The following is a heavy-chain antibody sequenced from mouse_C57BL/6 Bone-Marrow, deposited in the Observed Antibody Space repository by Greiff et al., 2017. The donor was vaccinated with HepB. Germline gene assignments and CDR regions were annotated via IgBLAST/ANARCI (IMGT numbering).Heavy chain of an antibody. Sequence: DVKLVESGGDLVKPGGSLKLSCAASGFTFSSYGMSWVRQTPDKRLEWVATISSGGSYTYYPDSVKGRFTISRDNAKNTLYLQMSSLKSEDTAMYYCARHDYGSSRYWYFDVWGTGTTVTVSS. J-gene: IGHJ1*03. D-gene: IGHD1-1*01. CDR1: GFTFSSYG. CDR3: ARHDYGSSRYWYFDV. V-gene: IGHV5-6*02. CDR2: ISSGGSYT.